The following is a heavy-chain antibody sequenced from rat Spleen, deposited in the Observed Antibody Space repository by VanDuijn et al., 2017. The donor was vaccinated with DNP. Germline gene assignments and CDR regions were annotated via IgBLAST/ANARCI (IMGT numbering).Heavy chain of an antibody. CDR2: VNTGGGIT. J-gene: IGHJ3*01. CDR1: GFTFSSYD. V-gene: IGHV5-25*01. D-gene: IGHD3-1*01. Sequence: EVQLVESGGGLLQPGRSLKLSCAASGFTFSSYDMAWVRQAPSTGLEWVASVNTGGGITYYRDSVKGRFIVSRDNAKSTLDLQMDSLRSEDTATYYCVRRGGKGLFSKWGQGTLVTVSS. CDR3: VRRGGKGLFSK.